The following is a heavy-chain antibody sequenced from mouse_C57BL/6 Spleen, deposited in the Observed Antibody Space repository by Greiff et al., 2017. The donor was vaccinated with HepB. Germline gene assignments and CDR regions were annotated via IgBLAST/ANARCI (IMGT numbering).Heavy chain of an antibody. CDR1: GYAFTNYL. J-gene: IGHJ1*03. CDR2: INPGSGGT. CDR3: ARSGTTWYFDV. Sequence: VQLVESGAELVRPGTSVKVSCKASGYAFTNYLIEWVKQRPGQGLEWIGVINPGSGGTNYNEKFKGKATLTADKSSSTAYMQLSSLTSEDSAVYFCARSGTTWYFDVWDTGTTVTVSS. V-gene: IGHV1-54*01. D-gene: IGHD1-1*01.